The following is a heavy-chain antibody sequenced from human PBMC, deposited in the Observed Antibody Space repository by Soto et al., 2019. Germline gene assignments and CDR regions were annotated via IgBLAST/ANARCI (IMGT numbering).Heavy chain of an antibody. D-gene: IGHD6-13*01. CDR3: ARETPSAAAAYYYYGLDV. V-gene: IGHV1-69*01. J-gene: IGHJ6*02. CDR1: GGTFSSYF. Sequence: QVQLVQSGAEVKKAGSSVKVSCKVSGGTFSSYFINWVRQAPGQGLEWVGGIIPVFGTASYAEKFQGRVIITADESTSTAYLELSSLRPDDTAVYYCARETPSAAAAYYYYGLDVWGQGTTVTVPS. CDR2: IIPVFGTA.